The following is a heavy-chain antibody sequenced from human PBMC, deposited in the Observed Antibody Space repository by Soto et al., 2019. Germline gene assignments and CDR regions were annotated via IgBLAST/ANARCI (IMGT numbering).Heavy chain of an antibody. CDR1: GGSISSGGYY. V-gene: IGHV4-31*03. D-gene: IGHD5-18*01. Sequence: QVQLQESGPGLVKPSQTLSLTCTVSGGSISSGGYYWSWIRQHPGKGLEWIGYIYYSGSTYYNPSLKSRVTISVDTSKNQFSLKLSSVTAADTAVYYCARESKALGGTAMVQYYFDYWGQGTLVTVSS. J-gene: IGHJ4*02. CDR3: ARESKALGGTAMVQYYFDY. CDR2: IYYSGST.